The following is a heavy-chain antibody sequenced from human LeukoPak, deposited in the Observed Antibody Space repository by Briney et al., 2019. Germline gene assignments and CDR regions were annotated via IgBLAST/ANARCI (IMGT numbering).Heavy chain of an antibody. CDR2: INPSGGST. CDR3: ARSSSVTIPGYYFDY. CDR1: GYTFTSYY. V-gene: IGHV1-46*01. J-gene: IGHJ4*02. D-gene: IGHD2-21*01. Sequence: ASVKVSCKASGYTFTSYYIHWVRQAPGQGLEWMGIINPSGGSTIYAQKFQGRVTMTTDTSTSTAYMELRSLRSDDTAVYYCARSSSVTIPGYYFDYWGQGTLVTVSS.